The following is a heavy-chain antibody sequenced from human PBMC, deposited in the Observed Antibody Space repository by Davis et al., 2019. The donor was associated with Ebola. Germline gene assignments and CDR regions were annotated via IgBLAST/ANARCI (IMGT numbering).Heavy chain of an antibody. V-gene: IGHV1-69*04. CDR1: GGTFSSYA. D-gene: IGHD4-23*01. Sequence: AASVTVSCKASGGTFSSYAISWVRQAPGQGLEWMGRIIPILGIANYAQKSQGRVTITADKSTSTAYMELSSLRSEDTAVYYCARDDGGNSYYYYGMDVWGQGTTVTVSS. J-gene: IGHJ6*02. CDR3: ARDDGGNSYYYYGMDV. CDR2: IIPILGIA.